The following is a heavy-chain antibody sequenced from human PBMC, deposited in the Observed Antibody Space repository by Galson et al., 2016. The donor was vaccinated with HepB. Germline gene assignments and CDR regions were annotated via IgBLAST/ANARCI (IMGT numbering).Heavy chain of an antibody. Sequence: SLRLSCAVSGFTFSGSAMDWVRQASGKGLEWLGRIRTKANGYATVYAASIEGRFTISRDDSKNTAYLQMNNLKNEDTAVYYCTTYYGNILTAYRWFDPWGQGTLVTVSS. J-gene: IGHJ5*02. CDR3: TTYYGNILTAYRWFDP. CDR2: IRTKANGYAT. CDR1: GFTFSGSA. V-gene: IGHV3-73*01. D-gene: IGHD3-9*01.